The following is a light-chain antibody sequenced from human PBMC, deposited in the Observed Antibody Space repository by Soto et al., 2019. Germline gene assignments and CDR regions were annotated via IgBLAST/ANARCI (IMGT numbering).Light chain of an antibody. CDR2: EVN. CDR1: SSDVGGYNY. V-gene: IGLV2-8*01. Sequence: QSALTQPPSASGSPGQSVAISCTGTSSDVGGYNYVSWYQQHPGKAPKLMIYEVNKRPSGVPHRFSGSKSGNTASLTVSGLQADDEAVYYCSSYAGSSNVFGTGTKLTVL. J-gene: IGLJ1*01. CDR3: SSYAGSSNV.